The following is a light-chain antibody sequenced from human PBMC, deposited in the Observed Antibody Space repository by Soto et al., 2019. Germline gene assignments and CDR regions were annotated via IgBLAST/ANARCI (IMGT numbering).Light chain of an antibody. CDR1: QGISSA. V-gene: IGKV1-13*02. J-gene: IGKJ4*01. Sequence: AIQLTQSPSSLSASVGDRVIITCRASQGISSALAWYQQKPGKAPKLLIYDASSLESGVPSRFSGSGSGTDFTLTISSLQPEDFATYYCQQFNSYPITFGGGTKVEIK. CDR2: DAS. CDR3: QQFNSYPIT.